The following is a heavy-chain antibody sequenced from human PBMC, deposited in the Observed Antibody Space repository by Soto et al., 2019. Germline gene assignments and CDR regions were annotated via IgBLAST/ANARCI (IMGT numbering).Heavy chain of an antibody. D-gene: IGHD6-13*01. J-gene: IGHJ4*02. V-gene: IGHV1-69*02. CDR3: ARGRGTYIAAVDY. CDR1: GGTFSSYT. Sequence: QVQLVQSGAEVKKPGSSVKVSCKASGGTFSSYTISWVRQAPGQGLEWMGRIIPILGIANYAQKLQGRVTITADKSTSTAYMELSSLRSEDTAVYYGARGRGTYIAAVDYWGQGTLVTVSS. CDR2: IIPILGIA.